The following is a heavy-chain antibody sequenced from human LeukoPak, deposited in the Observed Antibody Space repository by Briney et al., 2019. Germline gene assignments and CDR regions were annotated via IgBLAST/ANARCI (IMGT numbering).Heavy chain of an antibody. D-gene: IGHD4-17*01. CDR2: ISYEGKNK. CDR3: TRAGYGDYASY. Sequence: GGSLRLSCAASGFNFSNYAMHWVRQAPGKGLEWVAVISYEGKNKYYADSVKGRFTISRDNSKSTLYIQMNSLKTEDTAVYYCTRAGYGDYASYWGQGTLVTVSS. J-gene: IGHJ4*02. V-gene: IGHV3-30*14. CDR1: GFNFSNYA.